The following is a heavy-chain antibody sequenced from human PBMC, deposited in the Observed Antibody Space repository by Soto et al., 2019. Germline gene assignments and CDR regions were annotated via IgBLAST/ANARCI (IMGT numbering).Heavy chain of an antibody. CDR2: IAYDGTNK. Sequence: QVQLVESGGGVVQPVRSLRLSCAASGCTFSSYAMHWVRQAPVTGLEGVAVIAYDGTNKYYADSVKGRFTISRDNSKNTRSLQLNRVRAEDTAVYYCARGGGDDSGAESVYWDQGTLVTVNS. CDR1: GCTFSSYA. D-gene: IGHD2-21*02. J-gene: IGHJ4*02. CDR3: ARGGGDDSGAESVY. V-gene: IGHV3-30*14.